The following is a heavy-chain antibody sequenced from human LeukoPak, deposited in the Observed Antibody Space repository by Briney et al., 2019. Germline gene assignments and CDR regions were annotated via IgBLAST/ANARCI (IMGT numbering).Heavy chain of an antibody. CDR3: AKAPYGDSPSQFDP. CDR1: GFTFSSYA. J-gene: IGHJ5*02. Sequence: GGSLRLSCAASGFTFSSYAMSGVRQAPGKALEWVSAISGSGSSTYYADSVKGRFTISRDNSKNTLYLQMNSLRAEDTAVYYCAKAPYGDSPSQFDPWGQGTLVTVSS. D-gene: IGHD4-17*01. CDR2: ISGSGSST. V-gene: IGHV3-23*01.